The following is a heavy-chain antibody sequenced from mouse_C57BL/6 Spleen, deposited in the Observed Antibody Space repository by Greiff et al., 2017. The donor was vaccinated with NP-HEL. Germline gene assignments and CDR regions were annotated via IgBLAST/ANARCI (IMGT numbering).Heavy chain of an antibody. V-gene: IGHV3-6*01. CDR3: ARRGWLPLYFDY. Sequence: EVQLVESGPGLVKPSQSLSLTCSVTGYSITSGYYWNWIRQFPGNKLEWMGYISYDGSNNYNPSLKNRISITRDTSKNQFFLKLNSVTTEDTATYYCARRGWLPLYFDYWGQGTTLTVSS. D-gene: IGHD2-2*01. CDR2: ISYDGSN. J-gene: IGHJ2*01. CDR1: GYSITSGYY.